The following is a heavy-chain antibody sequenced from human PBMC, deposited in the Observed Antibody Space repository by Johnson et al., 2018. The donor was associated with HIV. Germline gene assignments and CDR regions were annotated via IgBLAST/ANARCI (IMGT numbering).Heavy chain of an antibody. V-gene: IGHV3-20*04. Sequence: VQLVESGGGLVQPGGSLRLSCVVSGFTFEDYGMSWVRQAPGKGLEWVSAINWNGGSTTYADSVKGRFIIYRDNAKNSLYLQMNSLRDEDTAFYYCARGRLISMIVSAGAFDIWGQGTMVTVSS. CDR1: GFTFEDYG. D-gene: IGHD3-22*01. CDR3: ARGRLISMIVSAGAFDI. J-gene: IGHJ3*02. CDR2: INWNGGST.